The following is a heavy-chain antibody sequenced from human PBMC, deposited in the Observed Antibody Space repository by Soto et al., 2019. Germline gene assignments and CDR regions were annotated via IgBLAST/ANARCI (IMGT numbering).Heavy chain of an antibody. V-gene: IGHV1-69*13. CDR2: IIPIFGTA. CDR3: ARQVTTVTTDYYYYYGMDV. J-gene: IGHJ6*02. CDR1: GCTFSSYA. D-gene: IGHD4-4*01. Sequence: SVKVSCKASGCTFSSYAISWVRQAPGQGLEWMGGIIPIFGTANYAQKFQGRVTITADESTSTAYMELSSLRSEDTAVYYCARQVTTVTTDYYYYYGMDVWGQGTTVTVS.